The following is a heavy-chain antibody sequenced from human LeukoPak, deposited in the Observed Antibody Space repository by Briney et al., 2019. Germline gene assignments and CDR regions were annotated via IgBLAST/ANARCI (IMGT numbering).Heavy chain of an antibody. Sequence: ASVKVSCKASGYTFTSYDINWVRQATGQGLEWMGWMNPNSGNTGYAQKFQGRVTMTRNTSISTAYMELSSLRSEDTAVYYCARASDYDSSGYCLYWGQGTLVTVSS. D-gene: IGHD3-22*01. J-gene: IGHJ4*02. CDR3: ARASDYDSSGYCLY. V-gene: IGHV1-8*01. CDR1: GYTFTSYD. CDR2: MNPNSGNT.